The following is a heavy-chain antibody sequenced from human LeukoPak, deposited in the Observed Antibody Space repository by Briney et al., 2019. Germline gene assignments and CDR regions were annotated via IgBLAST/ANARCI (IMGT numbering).Heavy chain of an antibody. J-gene: IGHJ4*02. V-gene: IGHV3-33*01. CDR2: IWYDGSKK. D-gene: IGHD3-10*01. CDR3: ARDSSGLGVWYY. CDR1: GFTFSSYS. Sequence: GGSLRLSCAASGFTFSSYSMHWVRQAPGKGLEWVAVIWYDGSKKYYADAVTGRFTISRDDSKNTLYLQMNSLRAEDTAIYYCARDSSGLGVWYYWGQGTLVTVSS.